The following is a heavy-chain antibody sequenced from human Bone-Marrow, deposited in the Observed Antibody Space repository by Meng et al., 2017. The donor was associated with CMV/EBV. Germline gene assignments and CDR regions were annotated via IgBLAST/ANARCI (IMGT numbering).Heavy chain of an antibody. J-gene: IGHJ4*02. CDR1: GFTFSNYA. CDR2: ISSDGSSR. CDR3: AFLTLYYFDY. D-gene: IGHD2/OR15-2a*01. V-gene: IGHV3-30*04. Sequence: GESLKISCAASGFTFSNYAMHWVRQAPGKGLEWVALISSDGSSRYYTDSVKGRFTISRDNSKNTLYLQINSLRVEDTAVYFCAFLTLYYFDYWGQGALVTVSS.